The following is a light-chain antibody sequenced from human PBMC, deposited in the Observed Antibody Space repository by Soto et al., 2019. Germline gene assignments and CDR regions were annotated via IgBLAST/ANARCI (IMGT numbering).Light chain of an antibody. CDR1: SSDVGGYNY. J-gene: IGLJ2*01. CDR2: EVN. CDR3: SSYAGSNNFVV. V-gene: IGLV2-8*01. Sequence: QSALTQPPSASGSPGQSVTITCTGTSSDVGGYNYVAWYQQHPGKAPKFIIYEVNKRPSGVPNRVSGSKSGNTASLTVSGLQAEDEAEYYCSSYAGSNNFVVFGGGTKLTVL.